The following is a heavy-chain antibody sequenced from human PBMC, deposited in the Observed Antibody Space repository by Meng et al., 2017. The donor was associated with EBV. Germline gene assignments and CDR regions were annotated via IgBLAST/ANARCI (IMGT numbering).Heavy chain of an antibody. CDR1: GGSFSSHG. D-gene: IGHD6-19*01. CDR2: IIPILGTT. Sequence: QVQLVQSGAEVKXPXSSVRVSXKAYGGSFSSHGIAWVRQAPGEGPEWMGGIIPILGTTNYAQKFQGRLTIVADASTTTAYMELNSLRSEDTAVYFCARLCENKRLLAGFDYWGQGTLVTVSA. J-gene: IGHJ4*02. V-gene: IGHV1-69*01. CDR3: ARLCENKRLLAGFDY.